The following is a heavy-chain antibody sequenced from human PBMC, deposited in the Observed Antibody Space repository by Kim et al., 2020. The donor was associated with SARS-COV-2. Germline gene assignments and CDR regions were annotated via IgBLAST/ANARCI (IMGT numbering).Heavy chain of an antibody. V-gene: IGHV5-10-1*01. CDR1: GYRFTSYW. CDR3: ARRYGDYDLGY. J-gene: IGHJ4*02. D-gene: IGHD4-17*01. CDR2: IDPGDSYI. Sequence: GESLKISCMGSGYRFTSYWISWVRQMPGKGLDWMGRIDPGDSYINYSPSFQGHVTISADKSTSTAYLQWSRLQASDTAMYYCARRYGDYDLGYWGQGTLV.